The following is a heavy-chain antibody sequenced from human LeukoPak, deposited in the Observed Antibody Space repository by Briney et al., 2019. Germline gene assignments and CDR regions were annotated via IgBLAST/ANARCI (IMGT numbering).Heavy chain of an antibody. J-gene: IGHJ4*02. D-gene: IGHD3-22*01. CDR1: GFTFTSYG. CDR3: TKDQGYYYDSSGYSAY. V-gene: IGHV3-30*18. CDR2: ISYNGSNI. Sequence: GGPLKLSCAASGFTFTSYGMHWVRHAPGNRLEWVADISYNGSNIYYAYSVKGRFTIYRDNSKNTLYLQMNSLRAEDTSVYYCTKDQGYYYDSSGYSAYWGQGTLVTVSS.